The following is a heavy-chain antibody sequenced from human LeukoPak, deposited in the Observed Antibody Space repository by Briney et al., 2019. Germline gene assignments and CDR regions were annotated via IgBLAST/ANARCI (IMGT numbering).Heavy chain of an antibody. V-gene: IGHV3-13*01. Sequence: GGSLRLSCAASGFTFSSYDMHWVRQAPGKGLEWVSSIGIGGNTYYPGSVKGRFTISRENAKNSLYLQMHSLTAGDTAIYYCAREIVWDGAFDIWGQGTMVIVSS. CDR1: GFTFSSYD. CDR2: IGIGGNT. D-gene: IGHD3-16*01. J-gene: IGHJ3*02. CDR3: AREIVWDGAFDI.